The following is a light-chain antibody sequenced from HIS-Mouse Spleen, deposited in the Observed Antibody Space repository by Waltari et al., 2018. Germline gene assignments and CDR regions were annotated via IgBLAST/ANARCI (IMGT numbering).Light chain of an antibody. CDR2: AAS. Sequence: DIQLTQSPSFLSASVGDRVTITFLASQGISSYLAWYQQKPGKAPKLLIYAASTLKSGVPSRFSGSGSGTEFTLTISSLQPEDFATYYCQQLNSYPPTFGQGTKVEIK. J-gene: IGKJ1*01. CDR1: QGISSY. V-gene: IGKV1-9*01. CDR3: QQLNSYPPT.